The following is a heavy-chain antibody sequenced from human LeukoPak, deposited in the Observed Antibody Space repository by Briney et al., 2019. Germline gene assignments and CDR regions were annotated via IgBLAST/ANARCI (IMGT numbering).Heavy chain of an antibody. D-gene: IGHD3-10*01. J-gene: IGHJ4*02. CDR1: GFTFSNAW. CDR2: IKSKTDGVTT. V-gene: IGHV3-15*01. Sequence: GGSLRLSCAASGFTFSNAWMSWVRQAPGKGLEWVGRIKSKTDGVTTDYAAPVKGRFTISRDDSKNTLYLQMNSLKTEDTAVYYCTTEPITMVRGVYWGQGTLVTVSS. CDR3: TTEPITMVRGVY.